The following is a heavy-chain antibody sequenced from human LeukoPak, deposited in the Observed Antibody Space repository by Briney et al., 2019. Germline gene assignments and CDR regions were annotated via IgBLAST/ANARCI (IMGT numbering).Heavy chain of an antibody. J-gene: IGHJ4*02. CDR2: ISGSGGST. V-gene: IGHV3-23*01. Sequence: PGGSLRLSCAASGFTFSSYAMSWVRQAPGKGLEWVSAISGSGGSTYYADSVKGRFTISRDNSKNTLYLQMNSLRAEDTAVYYCAKFIAAAGTPYYFDYWGQGTLVTVSS. CDR3: AKFIAAAGTPYYFDY. CDR1: GFTFSSYA. D-gene: IGHD6-13*01.